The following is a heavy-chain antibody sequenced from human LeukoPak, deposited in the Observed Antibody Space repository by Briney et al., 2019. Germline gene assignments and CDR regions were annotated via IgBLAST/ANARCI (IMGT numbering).Heavy chain of an antibody. Sequence: GGSLRLSCAASGFTFSSYSMNWVRQAPGKGLGWVSSISSSSSYIYYADSVKGRFTISRDNAKNSLYLQMNSLRAEDTAVYYCARDRGVPAAIRDNWFDPWGQGTLVTVSS. V-gene: IGHV3-21*01. J-gene: IGHJ5*02. CDR2: ISSSSSYI. CDR1: GFTFSSYS. D-gene: IGHD2-2*01. CDR3: ARDRGVPAAIRDNWFDP.